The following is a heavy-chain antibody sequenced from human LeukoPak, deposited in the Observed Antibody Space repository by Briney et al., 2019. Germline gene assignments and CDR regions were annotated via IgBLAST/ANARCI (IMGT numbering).Heavy chain of an antibody. CDR2: IYYSGST. CDR1: GGSISTSNYY. Sequence: SETLSLTCTVSGGSISTSNYYWGWIRQPPGKGLEWIGSIYYSGSTYYNPSLKSRVTISVDTSKNQFSLKLSSVTAADTAVYYCARAAMVDYYYYYMDVWGKGTTVTVSS. CDR3: ARAAMVDYYYYYMDV. D-gene: IGHD5-18*01. J-gene: IGHJ6*03. V-gene: IGHV4-39*07.